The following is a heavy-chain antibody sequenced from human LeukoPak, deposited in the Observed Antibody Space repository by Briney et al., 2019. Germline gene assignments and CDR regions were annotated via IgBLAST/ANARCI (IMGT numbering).Heavy chain of an antibody. V-gene: IGHV3-21*01. CDR1: GFTFSSYS. Sequence: GGSLRLSCAASGFTFSSYSMNGVRQAPGKGLEWVSSIRRRSRYIYYADSVKGRYTIARDNAKKSLDRQMNSLRAEDTAVYYCAIHADDTLRYFDWSQPDYWGQGTLVTVSS. J-gene: IGHJ4*02. CDR2: IRRRSRYI. CDR3: AIHADDTLRYFDWSQPDY. D-gene: IGHD3-9*01.